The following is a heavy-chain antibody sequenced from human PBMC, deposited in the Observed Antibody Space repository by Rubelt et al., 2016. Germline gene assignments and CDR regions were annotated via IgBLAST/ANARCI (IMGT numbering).Heavy chain of an antibody. V-gene: IGHV3-23*01. CDR1: GFTFSSYA. CDR2: ISGSGGST. J-gene: IGHJ4*02. D-gene: IGHD4-17*01. CDR3: ARGSSYGDYGDY. Sequence: EVQLLESGGGLVQPGGSLRLSCAASGFTFSSYAMSWVRQAPGKGLEWVSAISGSGGSTYYADSVKGRFTISRDNSKNTLYLQMNSLRAEDTAVYYCARGSSYGDYGDYWGQGTLVTVSS.